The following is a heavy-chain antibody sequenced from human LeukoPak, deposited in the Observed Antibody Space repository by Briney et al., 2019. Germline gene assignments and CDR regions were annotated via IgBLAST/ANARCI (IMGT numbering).Heavy chain of an antibody. J-gene: IGHJ1*01. CDR2: LYSSGTA. CDR1: GFTVSSNY. CDR3: ARAGYNHGSSGSRYFQN. V-gene: IGHV3-66*02. D-gene: IGHD1-14*01. Sequence: GGSLRLSCAGSGFTVSSNYMIWVRQAPGKGLEWVSVLYSSGTAHYADFVRGRFTISRDNSRNTLYLQLNSLRAEDTAVYYCARAGYNHGSSGSRYFQNWGQGTLVTVSS.